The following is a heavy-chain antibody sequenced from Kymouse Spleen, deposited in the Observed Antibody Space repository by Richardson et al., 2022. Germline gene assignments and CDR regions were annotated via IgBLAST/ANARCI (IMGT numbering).Heavy chain of an antibody. CDR2: INSDGSST. Sequence: EVQLVESGGGLVQPGGSLRLSCAASGFTFSSYWMHWVRQAPGKGLVWVSRINSDGSSTSYADSVKGRFTISRDNAKNTLYLQMNSLRAEDTAVYYCARDPRIAARNYYYGMDVWGQGTTVTVSS. J-gene: IGHJ6*02. CDR1: GFTFSSYW. D-gene: IGHD6-6*01. V-gene: IGHV3-74*01. CDR3: ARDPRIAARNYYYGMDV.